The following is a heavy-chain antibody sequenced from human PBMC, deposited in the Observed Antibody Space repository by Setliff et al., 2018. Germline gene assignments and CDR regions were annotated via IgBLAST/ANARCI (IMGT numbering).Heavy chain of an antibody. J-gene: IGHJ2*01. V-gene: IGHV4-59*01. D-gene: IGHD3-16*01. Sequence: SETLSLTCSVSGGSISGYYWSWLRQTPGKGLEWVGHIYYNGDTKYNPSLQSRVTMSVDTSKNQFSLKLTSVTAADTAVYYCVRGGSSVWAWYFDLWGRGTLVTVSS. CDR3: VRGGSSVWAWYFDL. CDR1: GGSISGYY. CDR2: IYYNGDT.